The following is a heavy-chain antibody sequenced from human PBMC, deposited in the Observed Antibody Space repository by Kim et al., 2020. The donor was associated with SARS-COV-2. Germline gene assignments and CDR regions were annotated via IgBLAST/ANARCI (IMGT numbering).Heavy chain of an antibody. CDR2: ISYDGSNK. J-gene: IGHJ6*02. CDR1: GFTFSSYG. CDR3: AKEGSCSSTSCYTYYYYGMDV. V-gene: IGHV3-30*18. D-gene: IGHD2-2*01. Sequence: GGSLRLSCAASGFTFSSYGMHWVRQAPGKGLEWVAVISYDGSNKYYADSVKGRFTISRDNSKNTLYLQMNSLRAEDTAVYYCAKEGSCSSTSCYTYYYYGMDVWGQGTTVTVSS.